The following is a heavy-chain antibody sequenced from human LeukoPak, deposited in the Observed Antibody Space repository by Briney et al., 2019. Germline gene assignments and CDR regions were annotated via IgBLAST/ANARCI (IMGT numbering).Heavy chain of an antibody. J-gene: IGHJ4*02. CDR2: IYYSGST. D-gene: IGHD3-3*01. CDR1: DGSISSSSYH. CDR3: ARTPYDFWSGYWRTQFDY. Sequence: PSETLSLTCTVSDGSISSSSYHWGWIRQPPGKGLEWIGSIYYSGSTYYNPSLKSRVNISVDTSKNQFSLKLSSVTAADTAVYYCARTPYDFWSGYWRTQFDYWGQGTLVTVSS. V-gene: IGHV4-39*01.